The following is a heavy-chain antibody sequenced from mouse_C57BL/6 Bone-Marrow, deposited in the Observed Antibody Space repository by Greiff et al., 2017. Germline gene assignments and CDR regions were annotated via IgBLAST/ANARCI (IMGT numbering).Heavy chain of an antibody. D-gene: IGHD1-1*01. CDR2: ISDGGSYT. J-gene: IGHJ2*01. V-gene: IGHV5-4*03. CDR3: ARRFPFTAVVSFDY. Sequence: EVKLVESGGGLVKPGGSLKLSCAASGFTFSSYSMSWVRQTPEKRLEWVATISDGGSYTYYPANVKGRFTISRDNAKNNLYLQMSHLKSEDTAMDYCARRFPFTAVVSFDYWGQGTTLTVSS. CDR1: GFTFSSYS.